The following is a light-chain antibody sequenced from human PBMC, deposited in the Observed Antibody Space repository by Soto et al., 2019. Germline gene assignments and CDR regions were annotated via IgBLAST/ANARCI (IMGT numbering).Light chain of an antibody. CDR1: QSLAPY. CDR2: GAS. CDR3: QQSYSIPFT. Sequence: DIQMTQSPSSLSASVGDRVTISCRASQSLAPYLNWYQQKPGQAPKVLIYGASTLLSGVPSRFSGSGSGTDFTPTISSLQPEDFATYHCQQSYSIPFTFGQGTKVDIK. V-gene: IGKV1-39*01. J-gene: IGKJ2*01.